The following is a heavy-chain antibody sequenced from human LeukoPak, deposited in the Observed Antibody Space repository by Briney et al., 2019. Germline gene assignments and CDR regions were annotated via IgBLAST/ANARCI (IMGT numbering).Heavy chain of an antibody. Sequence: GGSLRLSCAASGFTFSSCTMNWVRQAPGKGLEWVSSISSSSNYIYYADSVKGRFTISRDNAKNSLYLQMNSLGAEDTAVYYCAREPYVSGSYYNYWGQGTLVTVSS. CDR1: GFTFSSCT. CDR3: AREPYVSGSYYNY. J-gene: IGHJ4*02. CDR2: ISSSSNYI. V-gene: IGHV3-21*01. D-gene: IGHD3-10*01.